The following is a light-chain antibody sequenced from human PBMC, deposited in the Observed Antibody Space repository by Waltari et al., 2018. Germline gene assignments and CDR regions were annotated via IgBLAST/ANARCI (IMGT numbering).Light chain of an antibody. CDR3: QQTYSTPDT. CDR1: QSITSF. Sequence: DIQMTQSPSSLSASVGDRVTITCRASQSITSFLNWHQQKPGKAPKLLIYAASNLQSGVPSRFSGSGSGTDFSLIISSLQPEDFATYYCQQTYSTPDTFGGGTKVEIK. J-gene: IGKJ4*01. CDR2: AAS. V-gene: IGKV1-39*01.